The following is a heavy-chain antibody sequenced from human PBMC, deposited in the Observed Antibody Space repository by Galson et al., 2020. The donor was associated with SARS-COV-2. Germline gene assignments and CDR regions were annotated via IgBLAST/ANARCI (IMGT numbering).Heavy chain of an antibody. D-gene: IGHD3-22*01. V-gene: IGHV4-59*01. CDR3: ARSPYYDSSSIDY. J-gene: IGHJ4*02. Sequence: ASETLSLTCSVSGGPIDSYYWSWIRQPPGRGLEWTGYIYYSGSTNYSPSLESRVTMSVDTSRNQVSLKLTSVTAADSATYYCARSPYYDSSSIDYWGQGTLVTVSS. CDR1: GGPIDSYY. CDR2: IYYSGST.